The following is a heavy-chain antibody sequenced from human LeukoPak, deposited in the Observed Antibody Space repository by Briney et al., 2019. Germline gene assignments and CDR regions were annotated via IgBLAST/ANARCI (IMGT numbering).Heavy chain of an antibody. V-gene: IGHV1-2*02. CDR2: INPNSGGT. J-gene: IGHJ6*02. CDR3: ARAQDTAMVTGMDV. Sequence: GESLKISCEASGYTFTGYYMHWVRQAPGQGLEWMGWINPNSGGTNYAQKFQGRVTMTRDTSISTAYMELSRLRSDDTAVYYCARAQDTAMVTGMDVWGQGTTVTVSS. D-gene: IGHD5-18*01. CDR1: GYTFTGYY.